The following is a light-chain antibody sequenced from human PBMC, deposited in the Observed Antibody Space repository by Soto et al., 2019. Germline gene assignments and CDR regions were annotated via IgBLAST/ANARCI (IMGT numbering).Light chain of an antibody. J-gene: IGLJ2*01. CDR1: SSDVGGYNY. V-gene: IGLV2-14*03. Sequence: QSVLTQPASVSGSPGQSITISCTGTSSDVGGYNYVSWYQQHPGKAPKLMIYDVINRPSGVSNRFSGSKSGNSASLTISGLQAEDEADYSCSSYTSSSTYVVFGGGTQLTVL. CDR3: SSYTSSSTYVV. CDR2: DVI.